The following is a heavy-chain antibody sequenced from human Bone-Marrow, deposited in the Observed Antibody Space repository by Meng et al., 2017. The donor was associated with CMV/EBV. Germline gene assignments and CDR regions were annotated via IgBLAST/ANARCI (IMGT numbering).Heavy chain of an antibody. CDR1: GGSFSGYY. D-gene: IGHD2-2*01. CDR2: INHSGST. V-gene: IGHV4-34*01. CDR3: ARGAIVVVPAADYYYYGMDV. J-gene: IGHJ6*02. Sequence: SETLSLTCAVYGGSFSGYYWSWIRQPPGKGLEWIGEINHSGSTNYNPSLKSRVTISVDTSKNQFSLKLSSVTAADTAVYYCARGAIVVVPAADYYYYGMDVWGQRTTVTVSS.